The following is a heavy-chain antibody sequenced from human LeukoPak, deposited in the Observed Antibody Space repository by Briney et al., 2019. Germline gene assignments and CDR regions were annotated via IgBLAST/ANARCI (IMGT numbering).Heavy chain of an antibody. V-gene: IGHV3-74*01. J-gene: IGHJ4*02. CDR1: GFTISSYW. CDR3: VRDLSPEGL. D-gene: IGHD1-14*01. CDR2: INRDGSST. Sequence: PGGSLRLSCAGSGFTISSYWMHWVRQAPGKGLVWVSRINRDGSSTNYADSVKGRFTISRDNAKNTVYLQMNSLRAEDTAVYYCVRDLSPEGLWGQGTLVTVSS.